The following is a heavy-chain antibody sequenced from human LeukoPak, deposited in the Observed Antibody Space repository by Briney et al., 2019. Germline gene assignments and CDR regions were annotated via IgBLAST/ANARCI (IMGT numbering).Heavy chain of an antibody. D-gene: IGHD6-19*01. V-gene: IGHV4-31*03. Sequence: PSETLSLTCTVSGGSISIGGYYWSWIRQHPGKGLEWIGYIYYSGSTYYNPSLKSRVTISVDTSKNQFSLKLSSVTAADTAVYYCARDRVGSGWGGYYGMDVWGQGTTVTVSS. J-gene: IGHJ6*02. CDR2: IYYSGST. CDR1: GGSISIGGYY. CDR3: ARDRVGSGWGGYYGMDV.